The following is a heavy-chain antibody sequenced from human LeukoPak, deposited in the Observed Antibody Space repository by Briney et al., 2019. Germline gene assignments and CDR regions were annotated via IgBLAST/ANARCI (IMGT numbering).Heavy chain of an antibody. Sequence: HRGGSRRLSCAASGCTFSTYAMSWVRQAPGKGLEWVSSISGSGGSTYYADSAKGRFTISRENSRNTLYLQMNSLRAEDTAVYYCAKGGGGSCYSYSNYWGQGTLVTVSS. CDR1: GCTFSTYA. V-gene: IGHV3-23*01. CDR3: AKGGGGSCYSYSNY. D-gene: IGHD2-15*01. CDR2: ISGSGGST. J-gene: IGHJ4*02.